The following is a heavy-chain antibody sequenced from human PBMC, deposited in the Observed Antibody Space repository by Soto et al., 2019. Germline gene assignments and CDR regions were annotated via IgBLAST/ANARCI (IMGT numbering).Heavy chain of an antibody. D-gene: IGHD2-2*01. CDR2: ISYDGSNK. CDR3: AKDLEGYCTTTSCYTYFGLDV. Sequence: GGSLRLSCAASGFTFSSYVMHWVRQAPGKGLEWVAVISYDGSNKYYADSVKGRFSISRDNSKHTLYLQMNSLRPEDTAVYYCAKDLEGYCTTTSCYTYFGLDVWGQGTTVTVSS. CDR1: GFTFSSYV. J-gene: IGHJ6*02. V-gene: IGHV3-30*18.